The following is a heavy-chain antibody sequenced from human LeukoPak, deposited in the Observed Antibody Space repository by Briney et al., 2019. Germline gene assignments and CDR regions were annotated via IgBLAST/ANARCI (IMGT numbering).Heavy chain of an antibody. CDR3: ARGGGLGGYYKRELYY. J-gene: IGHJ4*03. Sequence: GGSLRLSCAASGITFSNSWMCWVRQAPGKGREWVANIKEDGSEKYYLNSVHGRLTSSRAKDKNSVYLLMHRSRAEERAVYYCARGGGLGGYYKRELYYWGQGNLVIRSS. D-gene: IGHD3-10*01. CDR1: GITFSNSW. CDR2: IKEDGSEK. V-gene: IGHV3-7*01.